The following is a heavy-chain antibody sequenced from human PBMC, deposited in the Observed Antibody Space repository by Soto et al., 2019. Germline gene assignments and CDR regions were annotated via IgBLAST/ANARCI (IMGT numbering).Heavy chain of an antibody. CDR2: IYFTGST. CDR1: GGAFSSGTYY. CDR3: TRGPPRVQWFDP. V-gene: IGHV4-61*01. Sequence: PXETLSLPCTVSGGAFSSGTYYWSWIRQPPGKGLEWIGHIYFTGSTNYNPSLKSRVTMSLDTSRNQFSLKLSSVTAADTAVYYCTRGPPRVQWFDPWGLGTLVTVSS. J-gene: IGHJ5*02.